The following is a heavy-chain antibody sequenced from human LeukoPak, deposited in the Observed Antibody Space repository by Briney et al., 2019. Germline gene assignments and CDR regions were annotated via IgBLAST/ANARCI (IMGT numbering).Heavy chain of an antibody. CDR2: ISYKGGSMRFT. J-gene: IGHJ5*02. Sequence: SSETLSLTCTVSNGSISSHYWNWIRQPPGRGLEWIGYISYKGGSMRFTKYNPSLKSRVTISGDASKNQFSLKLNSVTAADTAVYYCARGALEWLWYNWFDPWGQGTLVSVSS. V-gene: IGHV4-59*11. D-gene: IGHD3-3*01. CDR1: NGSISSHY. CDR3: ARGALEWLWYNWFDP.